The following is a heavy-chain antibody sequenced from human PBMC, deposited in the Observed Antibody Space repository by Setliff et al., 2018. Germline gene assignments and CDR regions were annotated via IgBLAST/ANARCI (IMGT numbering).Heavy chain of an antibody. D-gene: IGHD3-22*01. Sequence: ASVKVSCKASGGTFSSYALSWVRQAPGQGLEWMGGIIPSGGSTSYAQKFQGRVTMTRDTSTSTVYMELSSLRSEDTAVYHCARDRADSSGYYDYWGQGTLVTVSS. CDR2: IIPSGGST. CDR1: GGTFSSYA. J-gene: IGHJ4*02. CDR3: ARDRADSSGYYDY. V-gene: IGHV1-46*01.